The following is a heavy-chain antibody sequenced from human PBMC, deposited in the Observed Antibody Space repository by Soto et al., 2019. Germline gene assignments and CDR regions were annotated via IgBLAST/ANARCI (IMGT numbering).Heavy chain of an antibody. CDR3: AKDPRSLSYYDFWSGSNWFDP. J-gene: IGHJ5*02. D-gene: IGHD3-3*01. CDR2: ISDSGGSI. CDR1: GLIFDSYA. V-gene: IGHV3-23*01. Sequence: GGSLRLSCVASGLIFDSYAMSWVRQAPGKGLEWVSGISDSGGSIYYADSVKGRFTISRDNSKNTLYLQMNSLRAEDTAVYYCAKDPRSLSYYDFWSGSNWFDPWGQGTLVTVSS.